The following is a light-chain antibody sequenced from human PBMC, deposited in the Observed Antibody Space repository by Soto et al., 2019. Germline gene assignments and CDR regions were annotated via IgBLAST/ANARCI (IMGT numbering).Light chain of an antibody. J-gene: IGKJ4*01. V-gene: IGKV3-15*01. Sequence: EIVMTQSPAPLSVSPGESATLSCRASQSVRSNLAWYQQKPGQAPRLLIYGASTRATGIPARFSGSGSGTEVTLTISGLQSEDFAVYYCHQYNMWPPLIFGGGTKVEIK. CDR2: GAS. CDR3: HQYNMWPPLI. CDR1: QSVRSN.